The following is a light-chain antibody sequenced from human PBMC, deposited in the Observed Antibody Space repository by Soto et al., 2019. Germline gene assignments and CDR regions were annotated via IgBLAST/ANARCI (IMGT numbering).Light chain of an antibody. CDR3: QQSYSTLGT. CDR1: QSISSY. CDR2: AAS. Sequence: DIQMTQFPSSLSASVGDRVTITCRASQSISSYLNWYQHKPGKAPKVLIYAASSLQSGVPSRFSGSGSGTEFTLTISSLQPDDFATYYCQQSYSTLGTFGPGTKVDIK. V-gene: IGKV1-39*01. J-gene: IGKJ3*01.